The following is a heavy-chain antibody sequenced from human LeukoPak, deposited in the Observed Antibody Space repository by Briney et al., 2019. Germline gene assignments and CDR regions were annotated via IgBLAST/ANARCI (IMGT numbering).Heavy chain of an antibody. D-gene: IGHD6-13*01. CDR2: IDTSGRT. CDR1: GGSTSSYY. Sequence: SETLSLTCTVSGGSTSSYYWSWIRQPAGKGLEWIGRIDTSGRTNYNPSLKRRVTMSVDTSKNQLSLKLSSVTAADTAVYYCARDAAAGTSIDYLDYWGQGTLVTVSS. V-gene: IGHV4-4*07. CDR3: ARDAAAGTSIDYLDY. J-gene: IGHJ4*02.